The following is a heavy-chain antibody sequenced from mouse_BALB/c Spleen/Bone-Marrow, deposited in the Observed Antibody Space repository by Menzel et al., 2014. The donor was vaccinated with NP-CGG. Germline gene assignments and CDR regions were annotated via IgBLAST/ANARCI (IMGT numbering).Heavy chain of an antibody. CDR2: INPYNGGT. CDR1: GYSFTGYF. D-gene: IGHD2-4*01. J-gene: IGHJ3*01. V-gene: IGHV1-20*02. Sequence: EVQLQQSGPELVKPGASVKISCKASGYSFTGYFMNWVMQSHGKSLEWIGRINPYNGGTFYNQKFKDKATLTIDKSSSTAHMELRSLASEDSAVYYCARIYDYDRGAWFAYWGQGTLVTVSA. CDR3: ARIYDYDRGAWFAY.